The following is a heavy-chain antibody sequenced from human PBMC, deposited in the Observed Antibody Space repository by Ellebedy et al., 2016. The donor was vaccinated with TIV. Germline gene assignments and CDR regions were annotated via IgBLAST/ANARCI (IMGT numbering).Heavy chain of an antibody. J-gene: IGHJ4*02. V-gene: IGHV4-59*01. CDR1: GGSISSYY. CDR2: IYYSGST. D-gene: IGHD5-18*01. CDR3: ARAPSRGYSYRGIPIYFDY. Sequence: MPSETLSLTCTVSGGSISSYYWSWIRQPPGKGLEWIGYIYYSGSTNYNPSLKSRVTISVDTSKNQFSLKLSSVTAADTAVYYCARAPSRGYSYRGIPIYFDYWGQGTLVTVSS.